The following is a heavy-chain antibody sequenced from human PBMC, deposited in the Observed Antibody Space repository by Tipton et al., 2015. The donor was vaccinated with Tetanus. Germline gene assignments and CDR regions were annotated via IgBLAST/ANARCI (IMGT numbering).Heavy chain of an antibody. CDR3: ARDRDGYYAAFDY. V-gene: IGHV3-9*01. CDR1: GFTFDDYA. D-gene: IGHD4-17*01. CDR2: ISWNSGSI. J-gene: IGHJ4*02. Sequence: SLRLSCAASGFTFDDYAMHWVRQAPGKGLEWVSGISWNSGSIGYADSVKGRFTISRDNSKNTLYLQMNSLRAEDTAVYYCARDRDGYYAAFDYWGQGTLVTVSS.